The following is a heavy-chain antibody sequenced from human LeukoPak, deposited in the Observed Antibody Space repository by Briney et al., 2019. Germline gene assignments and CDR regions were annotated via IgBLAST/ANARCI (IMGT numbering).Heavy chain of an antibody. Sequence: SVKVSCKASGGTFSSYAISWVRQAPGQGLEWMGRIIPIFGTANYAQKLQGRVTITTDESTSTAYMELSSLRSEDTAVYYCARTGLQLWSDAFDIWGQGTMVTVSS. CDR2: IIPIFGTA. V-gene: IGHV1-69*05. D-gene: IGHD5-18*01. J-gene: IGHJ3*02. CDR3: ARTGLQLWSDAFDI. CDR1: GGTFSSYA.